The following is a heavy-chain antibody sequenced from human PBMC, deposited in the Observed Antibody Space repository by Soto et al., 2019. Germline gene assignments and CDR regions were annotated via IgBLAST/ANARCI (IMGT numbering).Heavy chain of an antibody. D-gene: IGHD1-1*01. CDR3: ARGRTGTTSYFDY. CDR1: GYTFTGYY. Sequence: ASVKVSCKXSGYTFTGYYLHWVRQAPGQGLEWMGWINPNSGGTNYAQKFQGRVTMTRDTSISTAYMELSRLRSDDTAVYYCARGRTGTTSYFDYWGQGNLVTVSS. V-gene: IGHV1-2*02. CDR2: INPNSGGT. J-gene: IGHJ4*02.